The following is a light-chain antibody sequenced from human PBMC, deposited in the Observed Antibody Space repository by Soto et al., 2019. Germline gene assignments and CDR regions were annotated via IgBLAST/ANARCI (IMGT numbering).Light chain of an antibody. CDR2: DAS. Sequence: EIVLTQSPATLSLSPGERSTRSCMASQSVSSYLAWYQQKPGQAPRLLIYDASNRATGIPARFSGSGSGTDFTLTISSLEPEDFAVYYCQQRSNWPPLTFGGGTKVDIK. CDR1: QSVSSY. CDR3: QQRSNWPPLT. J-gene: IGKJ4*01. V-gene: IGKV3-11*01.